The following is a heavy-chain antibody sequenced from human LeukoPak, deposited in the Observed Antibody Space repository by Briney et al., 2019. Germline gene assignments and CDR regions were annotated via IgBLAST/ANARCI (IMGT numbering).Heavy chain of an antibody. D-gene: IGHD2-2*01. J-gene: IGHJ4*02. CDR1: GCTFSSYG. CDR2: ISYDGSNK. Sequence: GRSLRLSCAASGCTFSSYGMHWVRQAPGKGLEWVAVISYDGSNKYYADSVKGRFTISRDNSKNTLYLQMNSLRAEDTAVYYCAKETLYCSSTSCYSYSDYWGQGTLVTVSS. V-gene: IGHV3-30*18. CDR3: AKETLYCSSTSCYSYSDY.